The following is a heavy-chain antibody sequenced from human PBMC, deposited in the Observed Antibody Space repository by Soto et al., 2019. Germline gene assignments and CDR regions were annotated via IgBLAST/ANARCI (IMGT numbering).Heavy chain of an antibody. CDR1: GYSFTSYW. CDR2: IDPSDSYT. J-gene: IGHJ5*02. Sequence: GESLKISSKGSGYSFTSYWISWVRQMPVKGLVWMGRIDPSDSYTNYSPSFQGHVTISADKSISTAYLQWSSLKASDTAMYYCAREWSGYYYVGWFDPWGQGTRVTVSS. D-gene: IGHD3-22*01. CDR3: AREWSGYYYVGWFDP. V-gene: IGHV5-10-1*01.